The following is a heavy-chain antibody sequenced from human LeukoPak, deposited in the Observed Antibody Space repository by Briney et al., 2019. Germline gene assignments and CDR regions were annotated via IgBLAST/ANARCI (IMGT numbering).Heavy chain of an antibody. CDR2: IKQDGSEK. CDR1: GFTFSSYA. D-gene: IGHD6-19*01. J-gene: IGHJ4*02. Sequence: GGSLRLSCAASGFTFSSYAMSWVRQAPGKGLEWVANIKQDGSEKYYVDSVKGRFTISRDNAKNSLYLQMNSLRAEDTAVYYCASETGDNSGFDYWGQGTLVTVSS. CDR3: ASETGDNSGFDY. V-gene: IGHV3-7*01.